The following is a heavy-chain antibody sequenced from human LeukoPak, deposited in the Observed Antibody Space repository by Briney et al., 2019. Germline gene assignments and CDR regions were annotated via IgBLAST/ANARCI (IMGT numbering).Heavy chain of an antibody. V-gene: IGHV4-61*02. CDR3: ARPYVRIEVAGTLNWFDP. D-gene: IGHD6-19*01. J-gene: IGHJ5*02. Sequence: SETLSLTCTASGGSISSGGYYWIWIAQPAGQELEWIGRIYTSGSNNYNPSLRSRVTISVDTSKNQFSLKLSSVTDADTAVYYCARPYVRIEVAGTLNWFDPWGQGTLVTVSS. CDR1: GGSISSGGYY. CDR2: IYTSGSN.